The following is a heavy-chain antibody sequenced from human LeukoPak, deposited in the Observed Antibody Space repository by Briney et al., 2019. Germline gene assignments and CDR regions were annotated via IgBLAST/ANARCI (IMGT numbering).Heavy chain of an antibody. CDR1: GGSFSGYY. Sequence: PSETLSLTCAVYGGSFSGYYWRWIRQPPGKGLEWIGEINHSGSTNYNPPPKSPGTITVKTSQNQFSLERSPVTPPDTAVYYCARAGRRYSSSPRPSNWFDPWGQGTLVTVSS. J-gene: IGHJ5*02. CDR3: ARAGRRYSSSPRPSNWFDP. V-gene: IGHV4-34*01. D-gene: IGHD6-13*01. CDR2: INHSGST.